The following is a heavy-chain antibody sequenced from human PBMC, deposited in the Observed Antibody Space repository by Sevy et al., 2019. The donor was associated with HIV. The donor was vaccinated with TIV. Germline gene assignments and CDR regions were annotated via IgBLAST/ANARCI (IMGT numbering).Heavy chain of an antibody. CDR1: GFAFTNYG. Sequence: GGSLRLSCAASGFAFTNYGMHWVRQAPGKGLEWVAVISYDGSIKYYADSLKGRFTISRDNSKTTLYLQMNSLRAGDTAVYYCAKEYSSGWYHFDYWGQGTLVTVSS. V-gene: IGHV3-30*18. CDR2: ISYDGSIK. J-gene: IGHJ4*02. CDR3: AKEYSSGWYHFDY. D-gene: IGHD6-19*01.